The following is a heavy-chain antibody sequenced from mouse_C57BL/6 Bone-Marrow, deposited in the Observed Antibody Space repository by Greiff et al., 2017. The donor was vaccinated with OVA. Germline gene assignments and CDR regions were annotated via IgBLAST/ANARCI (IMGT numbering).Heavy chain of an antibody. J-gene: IGHJ2*01. Sequence: EVQVVESGEGLVKPGGSLKLSCAASGFTFSSYAMSWVRQTPEKRLEWVAYISSGGDYIYYADTVKGRFTISRDNARNTLYLQMSSLKSEDTAMYYCTRESDYYGSSAFDYWGQGTTLTVSS. CDR2: ISSGGDYI. CDR3: TRESDYYGSSAFDY. V-gene: IGHV5-9-1*02. CDR1: GFTFSSYA. D-gene: IGHD1-1*01.